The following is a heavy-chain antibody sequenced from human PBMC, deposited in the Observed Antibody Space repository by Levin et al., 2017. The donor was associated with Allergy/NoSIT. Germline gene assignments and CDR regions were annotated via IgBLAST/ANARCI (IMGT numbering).Heavy chain of an antibody. Sequence: GESLKISCAASGFTFSNYAMSWVRQAPGKGLEWVSAITNSGRTYYADSVQGRFTVSRDNSKNMLYLQMNSLRADDTAVYYCVKEMTTVTPVFDYWGQGTLVTVSS. D-gene: IGHD4-17*01. J-gene: IGHJ4*02. V-gene: IGHV3-23*01. CDR1: GFTFSNYA. CDR3: VKEMTTVTPVFDY. CDR2: ITNSGRT.